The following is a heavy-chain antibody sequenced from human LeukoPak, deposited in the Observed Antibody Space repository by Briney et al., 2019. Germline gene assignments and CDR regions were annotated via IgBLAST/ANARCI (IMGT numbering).Heavy chain of an antibody. J-gene: IGHJ6*01. CDR3: ARESFYYDSRFYYYYGMDV. CDR1: GGSISSYY. V-gene: IGHV4-59*01. CDR2: IYYSGST. D-gene: IGHD3-22*01. Sequence: SETLSLTCTVSGGSISSYYWSWIRQPPGKGLEWIGDIYYSGSTNYNPSLKSRVTISVDTSKNQFSLKLSSVTAADTAVYYCARESFYYDSRFYYYYGMDVWGQGTTVTVSS.